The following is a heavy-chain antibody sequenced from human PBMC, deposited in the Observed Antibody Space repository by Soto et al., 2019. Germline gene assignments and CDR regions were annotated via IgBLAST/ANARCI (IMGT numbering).Heavy chain of an antibody. CDR1: GYSFTSYW. D-gene: IGHD3-10*01. CDR2: IYPGDPDT. Sequence: CKGSGYSFTSYWIGWVRQMPGKGLEWMGIIYPGDPDTRYSPSFQGQVTISADKSISTAYLMWSSLKASDTATYYCARRPIWFGETDTYFGLDVWGQGTTVTVSS. V-gene: IGHV5-51*01. J-gene: IGHJ6*02. CDR3: ARRPIWFGETDTYFGLDV.